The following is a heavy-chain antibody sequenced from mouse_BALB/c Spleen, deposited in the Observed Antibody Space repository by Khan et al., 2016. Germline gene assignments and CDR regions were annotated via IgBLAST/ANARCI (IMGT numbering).Heavy chain of an antibody. CDR3: SSTPYDYDVGFAY. CDR1: GFNIKDTY. V-gene: IGHV14-3*02. D-gene: IGHD2-4*01. J-gene: IGHJ3*01. CDR2: IDPANGTT. Sequence: EVQLQESGAELVKPGASVKLSCTASGFNIKDTYMHWVKQRPEQGLEWIGRIDPANGTTKYDPKFQGKATITADTSSNTPYLQISSLTSADTAVYYWSSTPYDYDVGFAYWGQGTLVTVSA.